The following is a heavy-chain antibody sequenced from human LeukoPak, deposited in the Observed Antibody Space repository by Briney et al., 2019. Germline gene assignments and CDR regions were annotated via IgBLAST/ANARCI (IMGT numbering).Heavy chain of an antibody. J-gene: IGHJ1*01. CDR2: ISYDGSGK. Sequence: GGSLRLSCAASGFIFSSYAMHWVRQAPGKGLEWVAVISYDGSGKKYADSVKGRFTISRDNSKNTLYVQMNSLRAEDTALYYCARDVVRGPDDGYFQHWGQGTLVTVSS. CDR3: ARDVVRGPDDGYFQH. V-gene: IGHV3-30-3*01. CDR1: GFIFSSYA. D-gene: IGHD3-10*02.